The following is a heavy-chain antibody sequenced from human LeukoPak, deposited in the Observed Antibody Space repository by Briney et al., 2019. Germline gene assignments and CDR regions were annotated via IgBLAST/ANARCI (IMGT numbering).Heavy chain of an antibody. D-gene: IGHD6-13*01. CDR3: AKERGAAAVFDY. V-gene: IGHV3-23*01. CDR1: GGSISSSSYY. CDR2: ISGSGGST. Sequence: ETLSLTCTVSGGSISSSSYYWGWVRQAPGKGLEWVSAISGSGGSTYYADSVKGRFTISRDNSKNTLYLQMNSLRAEDTAVYYCAKERGAAAVFDYWGRGTLVTVSS. J-gene: IGHJ4*02.